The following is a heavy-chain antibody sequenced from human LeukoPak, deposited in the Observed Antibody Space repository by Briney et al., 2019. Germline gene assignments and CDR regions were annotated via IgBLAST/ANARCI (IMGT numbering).Heavy chain of an antibody. J-gene: IGHJ4*02. V-gene: IGHV3-48*01. Sequence: GGSLRLSCAASGFTFSSYEMNWVRQAPGKGLEWVSYISSSSSTIYYADSVKGRFTISRDNAKNSLYLQMNSLRAEDTAVYYCARRTTVTDYWGQGTLVTVSS. D-gene: IGHD4-17*01. CDR2: ISSSSSTI. CDR3: ARRTTVTDY. CDR1: GFTFSSYE.